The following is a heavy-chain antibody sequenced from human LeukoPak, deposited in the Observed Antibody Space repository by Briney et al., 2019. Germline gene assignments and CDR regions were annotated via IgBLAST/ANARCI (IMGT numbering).Heavy chain of an antibody. Sequence: GGSLRLSCSASGFTFSTHAMHWVRQAPGKGLEYVSSITSDGGSTYYEDSVKGRFTISRDNSKNTLYLQVNSLRPEDTAVYYCVKDQSGSGSWWGQGTLVTVSS. CDR1: GFTFSTHA. CDR3: VKDQSGSGSW. CDR2: ITSDGGST. V-gene: IGHV3-64D*06. J-gene: IGHJ4*02. D-gene: IGHD3-10*01.